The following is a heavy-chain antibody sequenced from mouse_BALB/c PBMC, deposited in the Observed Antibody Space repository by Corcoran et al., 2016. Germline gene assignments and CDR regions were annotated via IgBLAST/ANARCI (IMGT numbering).Heavy chain of an antibody. CDR1: GYTFTDYS. J-gene: IGHJ3*01. CDR2: INTETGEP. Sequence: QIQLVQSGPELKKPGEPVKISCKASGYTFTDYSMHWVKQAPGKGLKWMGWINTETGEPTYADDFKGRFAFSLETSASTAYLQINNLKNEDTATYFCARRDYGSSPFAYWGQGTLVTVSA. D-gene: IGHD1-1*01. V-gene: IGHV9-2-1*01. CDR3: ARRDYGSSPFAY.